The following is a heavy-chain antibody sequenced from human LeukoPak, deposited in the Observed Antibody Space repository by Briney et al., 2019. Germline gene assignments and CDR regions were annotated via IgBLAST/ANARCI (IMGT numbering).Heavy chain of an antibody. D-gene: IGHD6-6*01. J-gene: IGHJ3*02. CDR2: IYYSGST. CDR1: GGSISSYY. V-gene: IGHV4-59*01. CDR3: AREYSSFDAFDI. Sequence: PSETLSLTCTVSGGSISSYYWSWIRQPPGKGLEWIGYIYYSGSTNYNPSLKSRVTISVDTSKNQFSPKLSSVTAADTAVYYCAREYSSFDAFDIWGQGTMVTVSS.